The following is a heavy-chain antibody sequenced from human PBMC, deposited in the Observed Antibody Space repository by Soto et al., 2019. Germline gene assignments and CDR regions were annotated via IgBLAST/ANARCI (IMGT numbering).Heavy chain of an antibody. CDR1: GGTFSSYA. J-gene: IGHJ4*02. CDR2: IIPIFGTA. D-gene: IGHD2-15*01. V-gene: IGHV1-69*12. CDR3: ARDPSQYCSGGSCYSLDY. Sequence: QVQLVQSGAEVKKPGSSVKVSCKASGGTFSSYAISCVRQAPGQGLEWMEGIIPIFGTANYAQKFQGRVTITADESTSTAYMELSSLRSEDTAVYYCARDPSQYCSGGSCYSLDYWGQGTLVTVSS.